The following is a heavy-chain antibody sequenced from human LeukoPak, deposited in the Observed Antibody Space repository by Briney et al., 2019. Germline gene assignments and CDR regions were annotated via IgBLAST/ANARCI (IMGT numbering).Heavy chain of an antibody. CDR2: ISSSSSYI. CDR1: GFTFSSYS. Sequence: GGSLRLSCAASGFTFSSYSMNWVRQAPGKGLEWGSSISSSSSYIYYADSVKGRFTISRDNAKNSLYLQMNSLRAEDTAVYYCARVEYCSSTSCYLYNYWGQGTLVTVSS. V-gene: IGHV3-21*01. CDR3: ARVEYCSSTSCYLYNY. D-gene: IGHD2-2*01. J-gene: IGHJ4*02.